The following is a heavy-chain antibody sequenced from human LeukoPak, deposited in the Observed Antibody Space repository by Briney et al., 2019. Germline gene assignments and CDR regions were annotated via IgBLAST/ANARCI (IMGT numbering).Heavy chain of an antibody. V-gene: IGHV1-18*01. CDR1: GYTFTSYG. Sequence: ASVKVSCKASGYTFTSYGVTWVRQAPAQGLEWMGWVSGHNGDTDYAQKLQGRVTMTIVTSTSTAYMELRNLISDDTAVYFCARDRHSGYSSGWYDHWGQGTLVTVSS. CDR2: VSGHNGDT. D-gene: IGHD6-25*01. CDR3: ARDRHSGYSSGWYDH. J-gene: IGHJ5*02.